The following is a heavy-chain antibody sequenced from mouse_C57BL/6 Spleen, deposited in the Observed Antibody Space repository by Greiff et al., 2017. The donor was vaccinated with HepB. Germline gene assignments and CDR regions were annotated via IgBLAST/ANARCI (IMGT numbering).Heavy chain of an antibody. J-gene: IGHJ2*01. V-gene: IGHV1-26*01. D-gene: IGHD2-1*01. CDR2: INPNNGGT. Sequence: VQLQQSGPELVKPGASVKISCKASGYTFTDYYMNWVKQSHGKSLEWIGDINPNNGGTSYNQKFKGKATLTVDKSSSTAYMELRSMTSEDSAVYYCARRKRNYPYYFDYWGQGTTLTVSS. CDR3: ARRKRNYPYYFDY. CDR1: GYTFTDYY.